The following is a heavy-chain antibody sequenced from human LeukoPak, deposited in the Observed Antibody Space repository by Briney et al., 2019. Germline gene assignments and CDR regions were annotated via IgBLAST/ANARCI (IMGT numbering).Heavy chain of an antibody. CDR3: ARHSTGVPGRPNDY. CDR1: GGSISNYY. D-gene: IGHD6-6*01. Sequence: SETLSLTCTVSGGSISNYYWSWIRQPPGKGLEWIAYISYSGSTTYNPSLKSQVTISVDTSKNQFSLSLTSVTAADTAVYYCARHSTGVPGRPNDYWGQGTLVTVFS. CDR2: ISYSGST. V-gene: IGHV4-59*08. J-gene: IGHJ4*02.